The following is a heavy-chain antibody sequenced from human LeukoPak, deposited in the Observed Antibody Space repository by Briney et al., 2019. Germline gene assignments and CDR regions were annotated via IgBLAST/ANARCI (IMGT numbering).Heavy chain of an antibody. Sequence: TPSETLSLTCTVSGGSISSYYWSWIRQPPGKGLEWIGCIYYSGSTNYNPSLKSRVTISVDTSKKQFSLKLSSVTAADTAVYYCVTYYFDSSGPKKNYWGQGTLVTVSS. V-gene: IGHV4-59*12. J-gene: IGHJ4*02. D-gene: IGHD3-22*01. CDR1: GGSISSYY. CDR2: IYYSGST. CDR3: VTYYFDSSGPKKNY.